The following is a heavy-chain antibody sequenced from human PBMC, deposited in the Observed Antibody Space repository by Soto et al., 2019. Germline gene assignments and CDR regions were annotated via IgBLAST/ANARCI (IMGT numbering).Heavy chain of an antibody. D-gene: IGHD3-10*01. CDR2: MNPDSGGT. V-gene: IGHV1-2*04. CDR3: ARGGKVPGVWYFDY. CDR1: GYTFTGYF. Sequence: QFQLVQSGAEVKKPGASVKVSCKASGYTFTGYFIHWVRQAPGQGLEWMGWMNPDSGGTKYAQKFQGWSTLSRDTSISTAYMELSRLTSDDTARYYCARGGKVPGVWYFDYWGLGTLVTVSS. J-gene: IGHJ4*01.